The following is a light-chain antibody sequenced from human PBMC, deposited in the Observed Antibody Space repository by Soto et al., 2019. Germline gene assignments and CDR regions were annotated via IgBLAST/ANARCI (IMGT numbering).Light chain of an antibody. CDR1: SSDVGSYKF. CDR2: EGS. J-gene: IGLJ2*01. CDR3: FSHAGGVV. V-gene: IGLV2-23*01. Sequence: QSVLTQPASVSGSPGQSITICCTGTSSDVGSYKFVSWYQQHPGKAPKLIIYEGSERPSGVSNRFSGSKSGSTASLTISGLQAEDEADYFCFSHAGGVVFGGGTKLTVL.